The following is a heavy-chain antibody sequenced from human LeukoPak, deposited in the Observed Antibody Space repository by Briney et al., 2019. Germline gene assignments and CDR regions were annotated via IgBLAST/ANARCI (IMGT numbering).Heavy chain of an antibody. CDR2: ISGSGGST. CDR3: ARSFDVLRYFDWLLNDAFDI. V-gene: IGHV3-23*01. CDR1: GFTFSSYA. D-gene: IGHD3-9*01. J-gene: IGHJ3*02. Sequence: PGGSLRLSCAASGFTFSSYAMSWVRQAPGKGLEWVSAISGSGGSTYYADSVKGRFTISRDNSKNTLYLQMNSLRAEDTAVYYCARSFDVLRYFDWLLNDAFDIWGQGTMVTVSS.